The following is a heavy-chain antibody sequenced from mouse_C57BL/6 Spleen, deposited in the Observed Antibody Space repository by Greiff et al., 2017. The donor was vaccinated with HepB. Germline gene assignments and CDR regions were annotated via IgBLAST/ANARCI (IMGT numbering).Heavy chain of an antibody. Sequence: VQLKESGGDLVKPGGSLKLSCAASGFTFSSYGMSWVRQTPDKRLEWVATISSGGSYTYYPDSVKGRFTISRDNAKNTLYLQMSSLKSEDTAMYYCARHPLYGNYGYFDVWGTGTTVTVSS. CDR1: GFTFSSYG. J-gene: IGHJ1*03. CDR2: ISSGGSYT. V-gene: IGHV5-6*01. CDR3: ARHPLYGNYGYFDV. D-gene: IGHD2-1*01.